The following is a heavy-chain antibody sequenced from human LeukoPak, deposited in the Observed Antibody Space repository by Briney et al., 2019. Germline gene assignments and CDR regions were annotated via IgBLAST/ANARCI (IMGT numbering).Heavy chain of an antibody. CDR2: IVVGSGNT. D-gene: IGHD4-23*01. CDR1: GFTFTSSA. V-gene: IGHV1-58*01. CDR3: ATAPTTVVTPLGSGDGY. Sequence: ASVKVSCKASGFTFTSSAVQWVRQARGQRLEWIGWIVVGSGNTNYAQKFQERVTITRDMSTSTAYMELSSLRSEDTAVYYCATAPTTVVTPLGSGDGYWGQGTLVTVSS. J-gene: IGHJ4*02.